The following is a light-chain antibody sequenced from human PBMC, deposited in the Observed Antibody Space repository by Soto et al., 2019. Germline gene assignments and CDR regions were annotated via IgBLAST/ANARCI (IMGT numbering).Light chain of an antibody. CDR1: QSVLYSPDNKNY. Sequence: DIVMTQSPDSLAVSLGERATINCKSSQSVLYSPDNKNYLAWYQQKAGQPPNLLIYWASTRESGVPDRFSGSGSGTDFTLTISSLQAEDVAVYYCQQYYSTPLTFGGGTKVEIK. V-gene: IGKV4-1*01. CDR3: QQYYSTPLT. CDR2: WAS. J-gene: IGKJ4*01.